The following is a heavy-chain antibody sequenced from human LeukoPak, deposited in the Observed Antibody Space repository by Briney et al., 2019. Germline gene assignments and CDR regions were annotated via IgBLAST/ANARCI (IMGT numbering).Heavy chain of an antibody. CDR1: GFSFSDYA. CDR2: ISYDGSNL. CDR3: ANLPRDGYNFDF. V-gene: IGHV3-30*18. D-gene: IGHD5-24*01. J-gene: IGHJ4*02. Sequence: GRSLRLSCAVSGFSFSDYAMNWVRQAPGKGLEWVAFISYDGSNLFYADSVKGRFTISRDTSKNTLYLQMNSLRTEDTAVYYCANLPRDGYNFDFWGQGTLVTVSS.